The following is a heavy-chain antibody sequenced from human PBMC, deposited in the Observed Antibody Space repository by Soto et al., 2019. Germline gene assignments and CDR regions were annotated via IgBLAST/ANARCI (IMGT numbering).Heavy chain of an antibody. D-gene: IGHD6-13*01. Sequence: SETLSLTCTISGGSISSGDYSWAWIRQPPGNGLEWIGHIYQSGSAYYNPPLKSRVTISVDTSKNQFSLKLSSVTAADTAVYYCARAFGVVAAAGTIYYYYGMDVWGQGTTVTVSS. V-gene: IGHV4-30-2*05. J-gene: IGHJ6*02. CDR3: ARAFGVVAAAGTIYYYYGMDV. CDR2: IYQSGSA. CDR1: GGSISSGDYS.